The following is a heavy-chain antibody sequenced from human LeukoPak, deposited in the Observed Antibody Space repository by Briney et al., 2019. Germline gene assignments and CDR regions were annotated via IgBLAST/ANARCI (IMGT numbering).Heavy chain of an antibody. CDR1: GYTFTGYY. J-gene: IGHJ3*02. D-gene: IGHD1-26*01. V-gene: IGHV1-2*02. CDR3: ASPPIGSYSRNVAFDI. CDR2: INPNSGGT. Sequence: LVASVKVSCKASGYTFTGYYMHWVRQAPGQGLEWMGWINPNSGGTNYAQKFQGRVTMTRDTSISTAYMELSRLRSDDTAVYYCASPPIGSYSRNVAFDIWGQGTMVTVSS.